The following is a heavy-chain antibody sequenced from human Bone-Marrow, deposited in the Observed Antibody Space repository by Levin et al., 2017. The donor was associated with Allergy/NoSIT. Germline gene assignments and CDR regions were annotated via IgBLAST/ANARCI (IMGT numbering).Heavy chain of an antibody. CDR1: GFSFSSYA. CDR3: AKAHIVVIPAAIRSFDY. V-gene: IGHV3-23*01. CDR2: ISGGGGST. Sequence: GESLKISCAASGFSFSSYAMSRVRQAPGKGLEWVSAISGGGGSTYYADAVKGRFTISRDNSKNTLYLQMNSLRVEDTALYYCAKAHIVVIPAAIRSFDYWGQGTLVTVSS. D-gene: IGHD2-2*01. J-gene: IGHJ4*02.